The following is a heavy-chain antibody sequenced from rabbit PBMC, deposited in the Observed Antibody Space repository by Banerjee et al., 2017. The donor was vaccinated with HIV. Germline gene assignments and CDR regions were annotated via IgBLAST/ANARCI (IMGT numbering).Heavy chain of an antibody. CDR2: IDVGKSGNT. D-gene: IGHD4-1*01. J-gene: IGHJ4*01. V-gene: IGHV1S45*01. CDR3: ARDLAGVIGWNFNL. Sequence: QEQLEESGGDLVKPGGTLTLTCKASGLDFSSSYWICWVRPAPGKGLEWIACIDVGKSGNTYYASWAKGRFTISKTSSTTVTLQMTSLTAADTATYFCARDLAGVIGWNFNLWGPGTLVTVS. CDR1: GLDFSSSYW.